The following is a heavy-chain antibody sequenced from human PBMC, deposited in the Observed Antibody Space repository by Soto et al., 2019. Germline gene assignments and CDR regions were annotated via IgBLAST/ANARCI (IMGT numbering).Heavy chain of an antibody. CDR3: GRSAYSDFCYYYYIDV. CDR1: GFTVSSYW. Sequence: EVQLVESGGGLVQPGGSLRLSCAASGFTVSSYWMHWVRQAPGKGLVWVSRINSDGRITNYADSVKGRFTISSDNAKNTLYLEMDSLRVEDTAVYYCGRSAYSDFCYYYYIDVWGKGTTVTVSS. J-gene: IGHJ6*03. D-gene: IGHD4-17*01. CDR2: INSDGRIT. V-gene: IGHV3-74*01.